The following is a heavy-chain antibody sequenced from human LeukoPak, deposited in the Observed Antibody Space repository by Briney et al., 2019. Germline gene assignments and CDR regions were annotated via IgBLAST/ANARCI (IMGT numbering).Heavy chain of an antibody. V-gene: IGHV3-74*01. D-gene: IGHD4-23*01. Sequence: GGSLRLSCAASGFTFSSYWMNWVRQAPGKGLVWVSRIASDGSSTTYADSVKGRFSTSRDNAKNTLYLQMNSLRVEDTAVYYCARGRPHGNDYWGQGTLVTVSS. CDR2: IASDGSST. CDR3: ARGRPHGNDY. J-gene: IGHJ4*02. CDR1: GFTFSSYW.